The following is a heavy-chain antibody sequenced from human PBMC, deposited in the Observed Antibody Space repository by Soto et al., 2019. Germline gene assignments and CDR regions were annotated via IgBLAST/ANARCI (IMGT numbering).Heavy chain of an antibody. CDR2: VIPILGMA. D-gene: IGHD2-2*01. CDR1: GGTFSSYS. J-gene: IGHJ5*02. V-gene: IGHV1-69*02. Sequence: QVQLVQSGAEVKKPGSSVKVSCEASGGTFSSYSFSWVRQAPGQGLEWMGRVIPILGMANHAQKFQGRVTITAVKTTRTVYREMSSVRSEDTAVYYCARGGAVVVPGAVDRHNWFDPWGQGTLVTVSS. CDR3: ARGGAVVVPGAVDRHNWFDP.